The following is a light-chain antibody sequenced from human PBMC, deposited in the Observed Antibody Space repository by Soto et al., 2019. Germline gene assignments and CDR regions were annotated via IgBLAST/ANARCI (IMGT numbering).Light chain of an antibody. CDR3: AARDDSLNGVV. J-gene: IGLJ3*02. CDR2: RNN. CDR1: TSNIGNNY. Sequence: QSVLTQPPSASGTPGQRVTISCSGSTSNIGNNYVCWFQQLPGTAPKLLIYRNNQRPSGVPDRFSGSKSGTSASLAISVLRSEDEADYYCAARDDSLNGVVFGGGTKLTVL. V-gene: IGLV1-47*01.